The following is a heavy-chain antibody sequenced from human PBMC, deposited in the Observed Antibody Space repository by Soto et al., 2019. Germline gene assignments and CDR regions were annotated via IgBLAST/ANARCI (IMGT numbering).Heavy chain of an antibody. Sequence: QVQLVQSGAEVKKPGASVKVSCKASGYTFTGYYMHWVRQAPGQGLEWMGRINPDSGGTNYAQKLRGRVTITRHTSISTARMAGSRLRSDATAVYYGARDGDWNYWGRFDPCGQGTLVTVSS. CDR3: ARDGDWNYWGRFDP. CDR2: INPDSGGT. D-gene: IGHD1-7*01. V-gene: IGHV1-2*02. J-gene: IGHJ5*02. CDR1: GYTFTGYY.